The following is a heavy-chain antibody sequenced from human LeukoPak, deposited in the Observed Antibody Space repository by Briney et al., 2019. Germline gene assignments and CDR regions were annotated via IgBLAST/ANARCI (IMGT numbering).Heavy chain of an antibody. J-gene: IGHJ3*02. CDR2: IYYSGST. V-gene: IGHV4-59*01. CDR3: ARDNPITYDILTGSPRGAFDI. Sequence: PSETLSLTCTVSGGSISSYYWSWIRQPPGKGLEWIGYIYYSGSTNYNPSLKSRVTISVDTSKNQFSLKLSSVTAADTAVYYCARDNPITYDILTGSPRGAFDIWGQGTMVTVSS. CDR1: GGSISSYY. D-gene: IGHD3-9*01.